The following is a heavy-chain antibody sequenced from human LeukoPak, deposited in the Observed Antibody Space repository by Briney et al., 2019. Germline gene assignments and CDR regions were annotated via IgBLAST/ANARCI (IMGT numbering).Heavy chain of an antibody. V-gene: IGHV3-23*01. Sequence: PGGSLRLSCAASGFTFSSYAMSWVRQAPGKGLEWVSAISGSGGSTYYADSVKGRFTISRDNSKNTLYLQMNSLRAEDTAVYYCAKDGGGYDLPYYFDYWGQGTLVTVSS. CDR2: ISGSGGST. CDR1: GFTFSSYA. D-gene: IGHD3-16*01. CDR3: AKDGGGYDLPYYFDY. J-gene: IGHJ4*02.